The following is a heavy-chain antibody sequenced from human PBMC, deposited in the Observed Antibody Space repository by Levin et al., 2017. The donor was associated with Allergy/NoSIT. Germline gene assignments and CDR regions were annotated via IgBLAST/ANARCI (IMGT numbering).Heavy chain of an antibody. Sequence: SETLSLTCAVYGGSFSDYYWSWIRQPPGKGLEWIGEINHSGGTNYNPSLKSRVTISVHTSKNQFSLKLSSVTAADTAVYDCARYSYSSGWYGWFDPWGQGTLVTVSS. CDR2: INHSGGT. CDR1: GGSFSDYY. V-gene: IGHV4-34*01. D-gene: IGHD6-19*01. CDR3: ARYSYSSGWYGWFDP. J-gene: IGHJ5*02.